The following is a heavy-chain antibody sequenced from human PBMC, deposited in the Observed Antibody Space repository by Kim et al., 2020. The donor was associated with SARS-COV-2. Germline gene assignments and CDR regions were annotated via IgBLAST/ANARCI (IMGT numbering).Heavy chain of an antibody. J-gene: IGHJ6*02. CDR1: GGSISSYY. CDR3: ARERGYSYGPLPNYYYYGMDV. D-gene: IGHD5-18*01. CDR2: IYYSGST. Sequence: SETLSLTCTVSGGSISSYYWSWIRQPPGKGLEWIGYIYYSGSTNYNPSLKSRVTISVDTSKNQFSLKLSSVTAADTAVYYCARERGYSYGPLPNYYYYGMDVWGQGTTVTVSS. V-gene: IGHV4-59*01.